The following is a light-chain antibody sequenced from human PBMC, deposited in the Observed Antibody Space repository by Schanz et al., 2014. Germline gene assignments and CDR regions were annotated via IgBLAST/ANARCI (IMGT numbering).Light chain of an antibody. Sequence: QSVLTQPPSASGTPGQRVTVSCSGSTSNIGTNTVNWYQQLPGTAPKLLIYSYNQRPSGVPDRFSDSKSGTSASLAISGLRFEDEADYFCAAWDDSLSGPVFGGGTKLTVL. V-gene: IGLV1-44*01. J-gene: IGLJ3*02. CDR1: TSNIGTNT. CDR2: SYN. CDR3: AAWDDSLSGPV.